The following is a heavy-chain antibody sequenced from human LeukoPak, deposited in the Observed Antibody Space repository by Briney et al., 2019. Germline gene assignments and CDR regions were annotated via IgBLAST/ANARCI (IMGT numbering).Heavy chain of an antibody. V-gene: IGHV3-7*01. CDR3: ARDIARFGELSG. Sequence: GGSLRLSCAASGFTFSNNWMTWVRQAPGKGLEWVANIKQDGSEKYYVDSVKGRFTISRDNAKTSLYLQVNSLRAEDTAVYYCARDIARFGELSGWGQGTLVTVSS. CDR2: IKQDGSEK. D-gene: IGHD3-10*01. CDR1: GFTFSNNW. J-gene: IGHJ4*02.